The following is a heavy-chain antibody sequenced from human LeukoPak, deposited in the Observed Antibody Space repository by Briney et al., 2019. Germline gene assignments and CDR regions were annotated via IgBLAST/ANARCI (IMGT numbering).Heavy chain of an antibody. Sequence: SVKVSCKASGYTFTSYGISWVRQAPGQGLEWMGNIIASLEMTNYAQKFQGRVTITADTSTSTAYMEPSSLRSEDTAVYYCARSSMVRRIHFDYWGQGTLVTVSS. J-gene: IGHJ4*02. CDR1: GYTFTSYG. CDR2: IIASLEMT. V-gene: IGHV1-69*04. CDR3: ARSSMVRRIHFDY. D-gene: IGHD3-10*01.